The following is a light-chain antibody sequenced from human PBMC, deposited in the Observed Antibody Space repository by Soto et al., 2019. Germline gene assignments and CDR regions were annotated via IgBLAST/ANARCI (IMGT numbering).Light chain of an antibody. CDR2: GAS. CDR3: QQGHNWPLT. CDR1: QSITSE. Sequence: EIVMTQSPATLSVSPGETATLSCRASQSITSELAWYQQKPGQPPRLLIYGASTRATGVPARFTGSGSGSEFTVTISGLQSEDFAVYYCQQGHNWPLTFGQGTRLEI. V-gene: IGKV3-15*01. J-gene: IGKJ2*01.